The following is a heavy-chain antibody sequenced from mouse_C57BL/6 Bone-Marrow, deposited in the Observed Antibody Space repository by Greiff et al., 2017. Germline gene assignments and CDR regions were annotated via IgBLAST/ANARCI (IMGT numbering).Heavy chain of an antibody. V-gene: IGHV1-52*01. Sequence: QVQLQQPGAELVRPGSSVKLSCKASGYTFTSYWMHWVKQRPIQGLEWIGNIDPSDSETHYNQKFKDKATLTVDKSSSTAYMQLSSLTSEDSAVYDCSRGGLGSYVFAYGGRGTLVTVSA. D-gene: IGHD1-1*02. CDR1: GYTFTSYW. CDR3: SRGGLGSYVFAY. CDR2: IDPSDSET. J-gene: IGHJ3*01.